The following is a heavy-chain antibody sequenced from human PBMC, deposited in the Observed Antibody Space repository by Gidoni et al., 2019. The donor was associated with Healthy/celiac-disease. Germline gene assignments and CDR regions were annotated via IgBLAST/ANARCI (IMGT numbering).Heavy chain of an antibody. J-gene: IGHJ5*02. D-gene: IGHD5-18*01. Sequence: PGKGLEWVSYISSSGSTIYYADSVKGRFTISRDNAKNSLYLQMNSLRAEDTAVYYCARASEIQLRGPLPRPNWFDPWGQGTLVTVSS. V-gene: IGHV3-48*03. CDR2: ISSSGSTI. CDR3: ARASEIQLRGPLPRPNWFDP.